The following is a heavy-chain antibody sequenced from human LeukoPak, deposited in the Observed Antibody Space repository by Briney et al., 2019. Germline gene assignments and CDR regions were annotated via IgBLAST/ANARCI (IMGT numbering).Heavy chain of an antibody. CDR1: GFTFSSYS. CDR2: ISSSSSYI. Sequence: GGSLRLSCAASGFTFSSYSMNRVRQAPGKGLEWVSSISSSSSYIYYADSVKGRFTISRDNAKNSLYLQMNSLRAEDTAVYYCARDQVDIVATSAFDYWGQGTLVTVSS. CDR3: ARDQVDIVATSAFDY. V-gene: IGHV3-21*01. D-gene: IGHD5-12*01. J-gene: IGHJ4*02.